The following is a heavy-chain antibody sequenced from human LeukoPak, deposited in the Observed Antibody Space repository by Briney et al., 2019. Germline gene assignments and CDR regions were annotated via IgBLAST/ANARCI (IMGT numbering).Heavy chain of an antibody. CDR3: ARGSRWVITDYYYGMDV. CDR1: GGSFSGYY. J-gene: IGHJ6*02. CDR2: INHSGST. V-gene: IGHV4-34*01. D-gene: IGHD3-22*01. Sequence: SETLSLTCAVYGGSFSGYYWSWIRQPPGKGLEWIGEINHSGSTNYNPSLKSRVTISVDTSKNQFSLKLSSVTAADTAVYYCARGSRWVITDYYYGMDVWGQGTTVTVSS.